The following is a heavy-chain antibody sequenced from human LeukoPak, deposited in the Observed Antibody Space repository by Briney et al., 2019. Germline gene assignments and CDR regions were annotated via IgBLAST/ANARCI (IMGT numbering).Heavy chain of an antibody. Sequence: PGGSLRLSCAASGFTVSSNYMSWVRQAPGKGLEWVSVIYSGGSTYYADSVKGRFTISRDNSKNTLYLQMNSLRAEDTAVYYCARPYYYDSSGHDAFDIWGQGTMVIVSS. CDR2: IYSGGST. CDR3: ARPYYYDSSGHDAFDI. V-gene: IGHV3-53*01. CDR1: GFTVSSNY. J-gene: IGHJ3*02. D-gene: IGHD3-22*01.